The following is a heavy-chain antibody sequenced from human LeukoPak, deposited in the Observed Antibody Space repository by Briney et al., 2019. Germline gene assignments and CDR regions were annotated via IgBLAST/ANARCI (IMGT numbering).Heavy chain of an antibody. CDR3: AREGNGGNSVDY. CDR1: GFTFSSYS. J-gene: IGHJ4*02. Sequence: GGSLRLSCAASGFTFSSYSMNWVRQAPGKGLEWVSSISSSSSYIYYADSVKGRFTISRDNAKNSLYLQMNSLRAEDTAVYYCAREGNGGNSVDYWGQGTLVTVSS. CDR2: ISSSSSYI. V-gene: IGHV3-21*04. D-gene: IGHD4-23*01.